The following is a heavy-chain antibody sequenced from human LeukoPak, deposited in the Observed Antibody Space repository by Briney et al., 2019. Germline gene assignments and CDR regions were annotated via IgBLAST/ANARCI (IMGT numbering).Heavy chain of an antibody. CDR2: IYYSGST. CDR3: ARGSGYCSGGSCYSSGPDY. J-gene: IGHJ4*02. V-gene: IGHV4-39*07. CDR1: GGSISSSSYY. D-gene: IGHD2-15*01. Sequence: ASETLSLACTVSGGSISSSSYYWGWIRQPPGKGLEWIGSIYYSGSTYYNPSLKSRVTISVDTSKNQFSLKLSSVTAADTAVYYCARGSGYCSGGSCYSSGPDYWGQGTLVTVSS.